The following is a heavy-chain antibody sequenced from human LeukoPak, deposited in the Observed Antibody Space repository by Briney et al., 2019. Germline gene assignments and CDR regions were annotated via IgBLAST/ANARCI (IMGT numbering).Heavy chain of an antibody. CDR1: GGTFSSYA. D-gene: IGHD1-26*01. J-gene: IGHJ3*02. CDR2: IIPILGIA. V-gene: IGHV1-69*04. Sequence: SVKVSCTASGGTFSSYAISWVRQAPGQGLEWMGRIIPILGIANYAQKFQGRVTITADKSTSTAYMELSSLRSEDTAVYYCARGEQGIVGDHDAFDIWGQGTMVTVSS. CDR3: ARGEQGIVGDHDAFDI.